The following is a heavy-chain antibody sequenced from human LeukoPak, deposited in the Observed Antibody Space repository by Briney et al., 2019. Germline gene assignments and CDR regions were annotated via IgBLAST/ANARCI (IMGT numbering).Heavy chain of an antibody. CDR2: ISSSSSYI. D-gene: IGHD2-21*02. CDR1: GFTFSSYS. J-gene: IGHJ4*02. V-gene: IGHV3-21*01. Sequence: GGSLRLSCAASGFTFSSYSMNWVRQAPGKGLEWVSSISSSSSYIYYADSVKGRFTISRDNAKNSLYLQMNSLRAEDTAVYYCARGFPYCGGDCPFDYWGQGTLVTVSS. CDR3: ARGFPYCGGDCPFDY.